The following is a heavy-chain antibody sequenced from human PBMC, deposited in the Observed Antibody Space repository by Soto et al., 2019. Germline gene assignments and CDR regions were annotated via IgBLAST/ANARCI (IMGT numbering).Heavy chain of an antibody. V-gene: IGHV4-31*03. Sequence: SETLSLTCTVSGGSISSGGYYWSWIRQHPGKGLEWIGYIYYSGSTYYNPSLKSRVTISVDTSKSQFSLKLGSVTAADTAVYYCARSRLNNWFDPWGQGTLVTVSS. CDR1: GGSISSGGYY. CDR2: IYYSGST. CDR3: ARSRLNNWFDP. J-gene: IGHJ5*02.